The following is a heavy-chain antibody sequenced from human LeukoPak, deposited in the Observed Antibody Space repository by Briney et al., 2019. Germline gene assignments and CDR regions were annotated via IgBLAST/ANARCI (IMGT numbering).Heavy chain of an antibody. CDR3: AKEQMMYSSSPFDY. D-gene: IGHD6-19*01. J-gene: IGHJ4*02. Sequence: GGSLRLSCAASGFIFSSYAMSWVRQAPGKGLEWVSAISGSGGDTYYADSVKGRFTISRDNSKNTLYLQMNSLRAEDTAVYFCAKEQMMYSSSPFDYWGQGTLVTVSA. CDR1: GFIFSSYA. CDR2: ISGSGGDT. V-gene: IGHV3-23*01.